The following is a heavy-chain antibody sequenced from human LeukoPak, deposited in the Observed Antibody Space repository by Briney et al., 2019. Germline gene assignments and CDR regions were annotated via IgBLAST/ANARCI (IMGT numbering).Heavy chain of an antibody. J-gene: IGHJ4*02. CDR1: GGTFSSYA. CDR3: ARDCSSGCYPDY. CDR2: IIPIFGTA. Sequence: SVKVSCKASGGTFSSYAISWVRQAPGQGLEWMGRIIPIFGTANYAQKSQGRVTITADKSTSTAYMELSSLRSEDTAMYYCARDCSSGCYPDYWGQGTLVTVSS. V-gene: IGHV1-69*06. D-gene: IGHD6-19*01.